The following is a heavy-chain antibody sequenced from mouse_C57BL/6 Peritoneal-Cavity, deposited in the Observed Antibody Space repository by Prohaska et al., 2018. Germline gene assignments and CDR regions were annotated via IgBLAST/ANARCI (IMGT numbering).Heavy chain of an antibody. D-gene: IGHD2-5*01. CDR2: IDPSDSET. CDR1: GYTFTSYW. V-gene: IGHV1-52*01. J-gene: IGHJ3*01. Sequence: QVQLQQPGAELVRPGSSVKLSCKASGYTFTSYWMHWVKQRPIQGLEWIGNIDPSDSETHDNQKEKDKATLTVDKSSSTAYMQLSSLTSEDSAVYYCAREGSNYGFAYWGQGTLVTVSA. CDR3: AREGSNYGFAY.